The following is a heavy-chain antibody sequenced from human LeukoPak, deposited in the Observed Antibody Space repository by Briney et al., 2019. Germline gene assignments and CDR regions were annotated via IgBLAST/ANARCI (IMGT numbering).Heavy chain of an antibody. CDR2: ITTYNGNT. CDR1: GYTFTSYP. Sequence: ASVKVSCKASGYTFTSYPISWVRQAPGQGLEWMGWITTYNGNTKYAQKLQGRVTMTTDTSTSTVYMGLRGLRSDDTAVYYCARGYDYGDYVGDFDYWGQGTLVTVSS. V-gene: IGHV1-18*01. D-gene: IGHD4-17*01. J-gene: IGHJ4*02. CDR3: ARGYDYGDYVGDFDY.